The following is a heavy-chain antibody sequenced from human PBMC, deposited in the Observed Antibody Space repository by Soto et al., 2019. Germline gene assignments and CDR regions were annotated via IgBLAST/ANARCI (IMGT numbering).Heavy chain of an antibody. CDR2: INHSGST. Sequence: SETLSLTCAVYGGSFSGYYWSWIRQPPGKGLEWIGEINHSGSTNYNPSLKSRGTISVDTSKNQISLKLSYVTAADTAVYYCARHHTNLVLVPAAIEGGYYYYGMDVWGQGTTVTVSS. CDR3: ARHHTNLVLVPAAIEGGYYYYGMDV. V-gene: IGHV4-34*01. D-gene: IGHD2-2*02. J-gene: IGHJ6*02. CDR1: GGSFSGYY.